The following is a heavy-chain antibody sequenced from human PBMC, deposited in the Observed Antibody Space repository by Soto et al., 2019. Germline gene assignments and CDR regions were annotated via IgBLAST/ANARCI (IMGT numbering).Heavy chain of an antibody. Sequence: QVHLQQWGAGLLKPSETLSLTCAVYGGSFSGYYWSWIRQPPGMGLEWLGEINPSGSPSYSPSLKSRVTISVDTSKNHLSLNLSSATAVDTAVYYCARGRDGGAAVWGQGTLVTVSS. CDR3: ARGRDGGAAV. CDR2: INPSGSP. J-gene: IGHJ4*02. D-gene: IGHD4-17*01. V-gene: IGHV4-34*01. CDR1: GGSFSGYY.